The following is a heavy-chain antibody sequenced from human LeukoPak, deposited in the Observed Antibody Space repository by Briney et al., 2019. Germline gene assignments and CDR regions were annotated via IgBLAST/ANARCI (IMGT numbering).Heavy chain of an antibody. CDR2: ISGSGGST. V-gene: IGHV3-23*01. J-gene: IGHJ4*02. D-gene: IGHD3-22*01. Sequence: PGGSLRLSCAASGFTFNSYAMSWVRQAPGKGLVWVSAISGSGGSTYYADSVKGRFTISRDNSKNTLYLQMNSLRAEDTAVYYCAGITMIVVVITTFDYWGQGTLVTVSS. CDR1: GFTFNSYA. CDR3: AGITMIVVVITTFDY.